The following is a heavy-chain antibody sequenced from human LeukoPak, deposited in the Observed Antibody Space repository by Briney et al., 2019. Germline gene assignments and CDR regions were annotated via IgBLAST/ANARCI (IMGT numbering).Heavy chain of an antibody. V-gene: IGHV3-23*01. CDR2: IGDRDGGT. CDR1: GFTFSNYA. D-gene: IGHD3-9*01. Sequence: GASLRLSCAASGFTFSNYAMSWVRQAPGKGLEWVSAIGDRDGGTYYADSVKGRFTVSRDDPKNTLYLQMNTLRAEDTAVYYCAKWGDYDILAGYYDSDYWGQGTLVTVSS. CDR3: AKWGDYDILAGYYDSDY. J-gene: IGHJ4*02.